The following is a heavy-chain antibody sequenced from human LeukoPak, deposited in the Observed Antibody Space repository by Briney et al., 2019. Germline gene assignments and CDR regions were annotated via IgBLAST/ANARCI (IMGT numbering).Heavy chain of an antibody. CDR3: ARGLGAFDI. V-gene: IGHV4-61*02. Sequence: SETLSLTCTASGGSISSGSYYWSWIRQPAGKGLEWIGRIYTSGSTNYNPSLKSRVTISVDTSKNQFSLKLSSVTAADTAVYYCARGLGAFDIWGQGTMVTVSS. CDR2: IYTSGST. J-gene: IGHJ3*02. CDR1: GGSISSGSYY.